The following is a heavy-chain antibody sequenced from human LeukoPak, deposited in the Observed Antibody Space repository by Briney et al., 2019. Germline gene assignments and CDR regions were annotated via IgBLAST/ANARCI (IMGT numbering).Heavy chain of an antibody. J-gene: IGHJ4*02. CDR3: AKDRSVVPAAAGY. CDR1: GFTFSNAW. V-gene: IGHV3-23*01. D-gene: IGHD2-2*01. CDR2: ISGSGGST. Sequence: GGSLRLSCAASGFTFSNAWMSWVRQAPGKGLEWVSAISGSGGSTYYADSVKGRFTISRDNSKNTLYLQMNSLRAEDTAVYYCAKDRSVVPAAAGYWGQGTLVTVSS.